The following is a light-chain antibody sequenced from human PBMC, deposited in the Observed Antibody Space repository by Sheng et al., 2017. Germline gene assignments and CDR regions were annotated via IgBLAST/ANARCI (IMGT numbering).Light chain of an antibody. V-gene: IGLV2-14*03. Sequence: QSALTQPASVSGSPGQSITISCTATSSDFGTYNYVSWYQQHPGKVPKLLIYDVSHRPSGVSNRFSGSKSGNTASLTISGLQAEDEADYYCSSFTSSSTVFGTGTKVTVL. CDR1: SSDFGTYNY. J-gene: IGLJ1*01. CDR3: SSFTSSSTV. CDR2: DVS.